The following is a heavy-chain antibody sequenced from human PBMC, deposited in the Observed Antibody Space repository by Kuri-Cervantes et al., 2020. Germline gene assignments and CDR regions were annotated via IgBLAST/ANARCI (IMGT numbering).Heavy chain of an antibody. V-gene: IGHV3-33*03. Sequence: GESLKISCAASGFTFSSYGMHWVRQAPGKGLEWVAVIWYDGSNKYYADSVKGRFTISRDNAKNSLYLQMNSLRAEDTALYYCAKDDSGDLMGAFDIWGQGTMVTVSS. J-gene: IGHJ3*02. CDR3: AKDDSGDLMGAFDI. D-gene: IGHD2-8*01. CDR1: GFTFSSYG. CDR2: IWYDGSNK.